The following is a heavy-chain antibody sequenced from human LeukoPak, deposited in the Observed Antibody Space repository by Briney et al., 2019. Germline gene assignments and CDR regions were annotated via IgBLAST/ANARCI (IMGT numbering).Heavy chain of an antibody. CDR2: INPNSGGT. CDR1: GYTFTGYY. V-gene: IGHV1-2*02. CDR3: ARGEQWLVQMDV. Sequence: GASVKVSCKASGYTFTGYYMHWVRQAPGQGLEWMGWINPNSGGTDYAQKFQGRVTMTRDTSISTAYMEPSRLRSDDTAVYYCARGEQWLVQMDVWGKGTTVTISS. J-gene: IGHJ6*04. D-gene: IGHD6-19*01.